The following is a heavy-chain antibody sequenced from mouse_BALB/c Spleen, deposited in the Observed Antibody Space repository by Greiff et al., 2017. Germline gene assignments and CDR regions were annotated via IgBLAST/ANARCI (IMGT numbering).Heavy chain of an antibody. CDR2: INPSNGRT. D-gene: IGHD3-3*01. V-gene: IGHV1S81*02. CDR3: CRGGGDYYFDY. CDR1: GYTFTSYW. Sequence: QVQLQQPGAELVKPGASVKLSCKASGYTFTSYWMHWVKQRPGQGLEWIGEINPSNGRTNYNEKFKSKATLTVDKSSSTAYMQLSSLTSEDSAVYFRCRGGGDYYFDYWGQGTTLTVSS. J-gene: IGHJ2*01.